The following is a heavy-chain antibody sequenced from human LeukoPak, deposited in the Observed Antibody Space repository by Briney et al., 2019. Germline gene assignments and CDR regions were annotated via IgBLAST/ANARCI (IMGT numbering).Heavy chain of an antibody. CDR1: GGSISSGGYS. D-gene: IGHD5-18*01. J-gene: IGHJ4*02. CDR3: ARGGGYSYGFDY. CDR2: IYRGGST. Sequence: PSESLSLTCAVSGGSISSGGYSWSWLRQPPGRGPEWIGYIYRGGSTYYNPSLKSRVTISVDRSKNQFSLKLSSVTAADTAVYYCARGGGYSYGFDYWGQGTLVTVSS. V-gene: IGHV4-30-2*01.